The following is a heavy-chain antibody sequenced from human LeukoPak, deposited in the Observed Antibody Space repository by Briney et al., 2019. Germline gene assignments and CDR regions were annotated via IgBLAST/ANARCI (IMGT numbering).Heavy chain of an antibody. V-gene: IGHV4-59*01. Sequence: SETLSLTRTVSGGSISSYYWSWIRQPPGKGLEWIGYIYYSGSTNYNPSLKSRVTISVDTSKNQFSLKLSSVTAADTAVYYCARGRSYVDYWGQGTLVTVSS. D-gene: IGHD1-14*01. CDR2: IYYSGST. CDR3: ARGRSYVDY. CDR1: GGSISSYY. J-gene: IGHJ4*02.